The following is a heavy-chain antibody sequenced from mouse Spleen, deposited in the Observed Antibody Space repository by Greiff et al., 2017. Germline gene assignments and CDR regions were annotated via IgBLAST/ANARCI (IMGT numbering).Heavy chain of an antibody. J-gene: IGHJ3*01. CDR1: GFTFSSYY. V-gene: IGHV5-6-2*01. CDR2: INSNGGST. CDR3: ARGDGYYEVFAY. Sequence: EVMLVESGGGLVKLGGSLKLSCAASGFTFSSYYMSWVRQTPEKRLELVAAINSNGGSTYYPDTVKGRFTISRDNAKNTLYLQMSSLKSEDTALYYCARGDGYYEVFAYWGQGTLVTVSA. D-gene: IGHD2-3*01.